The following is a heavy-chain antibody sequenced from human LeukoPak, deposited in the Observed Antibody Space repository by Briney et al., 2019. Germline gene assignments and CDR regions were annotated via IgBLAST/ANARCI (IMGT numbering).Heavy chain of an antibody. D-gene: IGHD3-9*01. CDR1: GYTFTGYY. CDR3: ARENYDILTGYYPGIGFYY. CDR2: INPNSGGT. J-gene: IGHJ4*02. Sequence: ASVKVSCKASGYTFTGYYMHWVRQAPGQGLEWMGWINPNSGGTNYAQKFQGRVTMTRDTSISTAYMELSRLRSDDTAVYYCARENYDILTGYYPGIGFYYWGQGTLVTVSS. V-gene: IGHV1-2*02.